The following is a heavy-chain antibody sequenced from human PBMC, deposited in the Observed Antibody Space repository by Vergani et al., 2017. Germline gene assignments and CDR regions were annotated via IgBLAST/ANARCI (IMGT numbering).Heavy chain of an antibody. Sequence: QVQLVQSGSELKKPGASVKVSCAASGYTFTDYAMTWVRQAPGQGLEWMGWLNTNTGNPTYAQGFTGRFVFSLDTSVSTAYLQINSLKAADTAVYYCARDYVSDSDWLFDYWGQGTLVTVSS. CDR2: LNTNTGNP. CDR1: GYTFTDYA. CDR3: ARDYVSDSDWLFDY. V-gene: IGHV7-4-1*02. J-gene: IGHJ4*02. D-gene: IGHD3-9*01.